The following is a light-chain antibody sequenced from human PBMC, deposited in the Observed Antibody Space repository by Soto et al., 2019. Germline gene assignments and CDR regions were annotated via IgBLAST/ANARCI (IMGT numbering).Light chain of an antibody. J-gene: IGKJ1*01. Sequence: IPMTQSPSTLSASVGDRVTITWRASQSISSWLAWYQQKPGKAPKLLIYDASSLESGVPSRFSGSGSGTEFTLTISSLQPDDFATYYCQQYNSFWTFGQGTKVDI. CDR1: QSISSW. CDR2: DAS. V-gene: IGKV1-5*01. CDR3: QQYNSFWT.